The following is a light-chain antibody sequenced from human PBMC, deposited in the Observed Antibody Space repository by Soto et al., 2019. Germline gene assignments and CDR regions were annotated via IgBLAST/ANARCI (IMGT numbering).Light chain of an antibody. CDR1: QSVLYSSNNKDY. V-gene: IGKV4-1*01. Sequence: IVLTQSSDSLAASLGERATINCKSSQSVLYSSNNKDYLAWYQQKSGQAPKVLMYWASTRESGVPDRFSGSGSGTDFTLTISSLQAEDVAVYYCQQYYTTPWTFGQGTRWIT. J-gene: IGKJ1*01. CDR3: QQYYTTPWT. CDR2: WAS.